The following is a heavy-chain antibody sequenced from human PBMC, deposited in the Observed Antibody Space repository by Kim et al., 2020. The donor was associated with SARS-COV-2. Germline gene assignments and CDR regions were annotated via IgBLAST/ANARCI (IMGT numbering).Heavy chain of an antibody. CDR1: GGSISSYY. D-gene: IGHD5-12*01. CDR3: ARDRRGYSGFRGAYYYYGMGV. Sequence: SETLSLTCTVSGGSISSYYWSWIRQPPGKGLEWIGYIYYSGSTNYNPSLKSRVTISVDTSKNQFSLKLSSVTAADTAVYYCARDRRGYSGFRGAYYYYGMGVCGQGTTVTVSS. CDR2: IYYSGST. J-gene: IGHJ6*02. V-gene: IGHV4-59*12.